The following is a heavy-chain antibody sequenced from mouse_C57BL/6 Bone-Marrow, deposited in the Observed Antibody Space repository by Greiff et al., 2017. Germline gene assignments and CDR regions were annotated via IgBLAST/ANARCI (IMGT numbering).Heavy chain of an antibody. V-gene: IGHV1-55*01. D-gene: IGHD2-3*01. J-gene: IGHJ4*01. CDR2: IYPGSGST. CDR1: GYTFTSYW. CDR3: ARNDGYYVWAMDY. Sequence: QVQLQQPGAELVKPGASVKMSCKASGYTFTSYWITWVKQRPGQGLEWIGDIYPGSGSTNYNEKFKSKATLTVDPSSRTAYMQLSSLTSEDSAVYYCARNDGYYVWAMDYWGQGTSVTVSS.